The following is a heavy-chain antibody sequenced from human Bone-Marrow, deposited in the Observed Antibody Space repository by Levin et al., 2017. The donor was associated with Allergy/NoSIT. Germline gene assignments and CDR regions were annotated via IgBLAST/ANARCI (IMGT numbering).Heavy chain of an antibody. CDR3: ASENDGGWFDS. CDR2: IFPDDSDT. Sequence: GGSLRLSCKGSGSNFNKFDKCWIGWVRQVPGRGLEWMGFIFPDDSDTRYSQSFSGRVTITADTSTSTAYLQWSGLRASDTGIYYCASENDGGWFDSWGQGTLVTVSS. D-gene: IGHD4-23*01. V-gene: IGHV5-51*01. CDR1: GSNFNKFDKCW. J-gene: IGHJ5*01.